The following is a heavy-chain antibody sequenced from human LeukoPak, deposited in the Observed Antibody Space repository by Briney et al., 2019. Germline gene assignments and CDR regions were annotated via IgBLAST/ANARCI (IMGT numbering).Heavy chain of an antibody. CDR3: TTDLYQQLEEVEFRNWFDL. D-gene: IGHD6-13*01. CDR2: IKSKTDGGTT. V-gene: IGHV3-15*01. Sequence: GSLRLSCAASGFTFSNAWMSRVRQAPGKGLEWVGRIKSKTDGGTTDYAAPVKGRFTISRDDSKNTLYLQMNSLKTEDTAVYYRTTDLYQQLEEVEFRNWFDLWGQGTLVTVSS. J-gene: IGHJ5*02. CDR1: GFTFSNAW.